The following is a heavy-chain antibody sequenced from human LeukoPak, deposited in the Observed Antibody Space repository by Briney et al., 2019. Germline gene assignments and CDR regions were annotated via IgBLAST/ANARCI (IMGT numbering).Heavy chain of an antibody. V-gene: IGHV4-34*01. CDR1: GGSFSGYY. Sequence: SETLSLTCAVYGGSFSGYYWSWIRQPPGKGLEWIGEINHSGSTNYNPSLKSRVTISVDTSKNQFSLKLSSVTAADTAVYYCAGGPTYYYDSSGYYDWGQGTLVTVSS. CDR2: INHSGST. CDR3: AGGPTYYYDSSGYYD. D-gene: IGHD3-22*01. J-gene: IGHJ4*02.